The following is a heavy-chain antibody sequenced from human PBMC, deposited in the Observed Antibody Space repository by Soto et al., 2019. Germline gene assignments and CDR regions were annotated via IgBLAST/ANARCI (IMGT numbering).Heavy chain of an antibody. CDR2: INAYNGNT. V-gene: IGHV1-18*01. CDR1: GYTFTNYG. D-gene: IGHD5-18*01. Sequence: QVQLVQSGAEVKKPGASVKVSCKASGYTFTNYGISWVRQAPGQGLEWMGWINAYNGNTKYAQKLQGRVTMTRDTSTSTAYRELRSLRSDDTAVYYCARDQAMAQFDYWGQGTLVTVSS. J-gene: IGHJ4*02. CDR3: ARDQAMAQFDY.